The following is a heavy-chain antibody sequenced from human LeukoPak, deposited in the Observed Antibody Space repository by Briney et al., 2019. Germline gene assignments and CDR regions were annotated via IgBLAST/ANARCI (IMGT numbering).Heavy chain of an antibody. CDR3: ARGRGSTSCYAAY. J-gene: IGHJ4*02. CDR1: GGSISSGAYY. D-gene: IGHD2-2*01. V-gene: IGHV4-31*03. Sequence: PSETLSLTCTVSGGSISSGAYYWSWIRQHPGKGLEWIGYIYYSGSTYSTPSLKSRLTISVDTSKNQFSLKLSSVTAADTAVYYCARGRGSTSCYAAYWGQGTLVTVSS. CDR2: IYYSGST.